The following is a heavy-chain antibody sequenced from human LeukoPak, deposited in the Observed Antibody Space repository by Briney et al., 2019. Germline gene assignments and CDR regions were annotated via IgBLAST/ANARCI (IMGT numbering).Heavy chain of an antibody. Sequence: GGSLRLSCAASGFTFSSYAMSWVRQAPGKGLEWVSAISGSGGSTYYADSVKGRFTISRDNSKNTLYLQMNSLRAEDTAVYYCAKGYGNTNFKGWFDAWGQGTLVTVSS. J-gene: IGHJ5*02. D-gene: IGHD2/OR15-2a*01. CDR3: AKGYGNTNFKGWFDA. CDR2: ISGSGGST. CDR1: GFTFSSYA. V-gene: IGHV3-23*01.